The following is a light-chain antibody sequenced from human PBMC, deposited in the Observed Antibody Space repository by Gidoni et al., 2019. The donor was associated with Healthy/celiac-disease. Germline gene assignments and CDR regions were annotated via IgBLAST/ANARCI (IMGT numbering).Light chain of an antibody. J-gene: IGLJ2*01. V-gene: IGLV1-40*01. CDR1: SSNIVAGYD. CDR2: GNS. Sequence: QSVLTQPPSVSGAPGQSVTISCTGSSSNIVAGYDVHWYQQLPGTAPKLLIYGNSNRPSGVPDRFSGSKSGTSASLAITGLQAEDEADYYCQSYDSSLSDVVFGGGTKLTVL. CDR3: QSYDSSLSDVV.